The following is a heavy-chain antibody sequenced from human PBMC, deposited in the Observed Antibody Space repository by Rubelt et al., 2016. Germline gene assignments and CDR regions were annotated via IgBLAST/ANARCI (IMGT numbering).Heavy chain of an antibody. CDR2: ITAGNGDT. D-gene: IGHD6-13*01. CDR3: ARDRSPYSMDV. Sequence: QVQLVQSGSELKKPGASVKVSCKASGYTFTTSAVHWVRQAPGQRPEWLAWITAGNGDTRYSQDFNGRVTVSRDTSATTAYMELSSLTFEDTAVYYCARDRSPYSMDVWGQGTTVTVSS. J-gene: IGHJ6*02. CDR1: GYTFTTSA. V-gene: IGHV1-3*01.